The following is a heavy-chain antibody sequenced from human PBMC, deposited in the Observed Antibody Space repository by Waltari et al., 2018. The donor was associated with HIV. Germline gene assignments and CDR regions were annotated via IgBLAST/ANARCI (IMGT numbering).Heavy chain of an antibody. J-gene: IGHJ2*01. CDR2: ISSSGSSI. CDR3: AKVREKQLWLRNWDFDL. CDR1: GFTFSSYE. V-gene: IGHV3-48*03. Sequence: EVKLVESGGGLVQPGGSVRLSCAASGFTFSSYEMNWVRQAPGKGLEVISDISSSGSSIYYADAVKGRFTISRDNGKKSLYLQMNILRAEDTAVYYCAKVREKQLWLRNWDFDLWGRGTLVTVSS. D-gene: IGHD5-18*01.